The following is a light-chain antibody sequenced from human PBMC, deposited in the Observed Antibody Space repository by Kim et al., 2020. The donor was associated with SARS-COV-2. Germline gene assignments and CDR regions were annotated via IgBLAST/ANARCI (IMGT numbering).Light chain of an antibody. CDR2: GTS. J-gene: IGKJ1*01. CDR1: QSVNGRF. V-gene: IGKV3-20*01. Sequence: ELVLTQSPGTLSLSPGEGATLSCRASQSVNGRFLAWYQQKPGQAPRLLIYGTSTRATCIPDRFSGSGSGTDFTLTISRLEPEDFAMYYCQQYDSSVWTFGQGTKVDIK. CDR3: QQYDSSVWT.